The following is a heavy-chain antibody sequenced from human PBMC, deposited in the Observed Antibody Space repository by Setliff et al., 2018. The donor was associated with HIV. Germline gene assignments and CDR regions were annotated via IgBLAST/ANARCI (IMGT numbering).Heavy chain of an antibody. CDR3: ARAFRPNDAFDT. J-gene: IGHJ3*02. V-gene: IGHV4-4*09. CDR2: IYSSGST. CDR1: GGSISSYY. Sequence: PSETLSLTCTVSGGSISSYYWSWIRQPPGKGLEWIGNIYSSGSTNYNPSLKSRVTISGDTSKNQFSLTLNSLTAADTALYYCARAFRPNDAFDTWGQGTMVTVSS.